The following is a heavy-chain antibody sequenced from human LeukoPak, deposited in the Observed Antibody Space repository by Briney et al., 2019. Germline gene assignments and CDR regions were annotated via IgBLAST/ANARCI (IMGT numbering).Heavy chain of an antibody. CDR1: GFTFSSSG. CDR2: IRYDGSNT. Sequence: PGGSLRLSCAASGFTFSSSGMYWVRQAPGKGLEWVAFIRYDGSNTYHADSVKGRFTISRDSSKNTLYLQMNSLRSEDTAVYYCAKGQQWLVPWGQGTLVAVSS. CDR3: AKGQQWLVP. J-gene: IGHJ5*02. V-gene: IGHV3-30*02. D-gene: IGHD6-19*01.